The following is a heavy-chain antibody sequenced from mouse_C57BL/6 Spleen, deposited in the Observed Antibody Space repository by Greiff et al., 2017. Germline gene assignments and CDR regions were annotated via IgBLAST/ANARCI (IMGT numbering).Heavy chain of an antibody. CDR1: GFTFSNYW. Sequence: EVHLVESGGGLVQPGGSMKLSCVASGFTFSNYWMNWVRQSPEKGLEWVAQIRLKSDNYATHYAESVKGRFTISRDDSKSSVYLQMNNLRAEDTGIYYCTVDPPYYYGSDWYCDVWGTGTTVTVSS. J-gene: IGHJ1*03. V-gene: IGHV6-3*01. D-gene: IGHD1-1*01. CDR3: TVDPPYYYGSDWYCDV. CDR2: IRLKSDNYAT.